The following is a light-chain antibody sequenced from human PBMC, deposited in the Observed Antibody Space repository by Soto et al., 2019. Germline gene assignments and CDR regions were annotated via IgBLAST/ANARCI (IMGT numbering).Light chain of an antibody. CDR2: GTS. V-gene: IGKV3-15*01. Sequence: EIVMTQSPVTLSVSPGESATLSCMASQTVNTYLDWYQHRPGQAPRLLIYGTSARATGIPARFSGSGTGTEFTLTINSLQSEDFAVYFCQQYAQWPKVTFGQGTKVEI. CDR3: QQYAQWPKVT. CDR1: QTVNTY. J-gene: IGKJ1*01.